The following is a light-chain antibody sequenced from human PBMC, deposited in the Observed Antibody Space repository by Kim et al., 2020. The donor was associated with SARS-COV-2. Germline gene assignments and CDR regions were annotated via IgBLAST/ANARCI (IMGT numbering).Light chain of an antibody. J-gene: IGKJ5*01. Sequence: VSVGDGVTITCRTSQDVKNILAWYQQKPGKPPKLLIYAASTLHSGVPSRFSGSGSGTDFTLTISSLQPEDFATYFCQQLESYPITFGQGTRLEIK. CDR3: QQLESYPIT. CDR2: AAS. V-gene: IGKV1-13*02. CDR1: QDVKNI.